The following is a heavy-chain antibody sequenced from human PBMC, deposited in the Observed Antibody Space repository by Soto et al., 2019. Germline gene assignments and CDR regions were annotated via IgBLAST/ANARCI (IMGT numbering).Heavy chain of an antibody. CDR3: AKEVLTTVVPPMGFDY. V-gene: IGHV3-30*18. J-gene: IGHJ4*02. CDR2: ISYDGSNK. CDR1: GFTFSSYG. D-gene: IGHD4-17*01. Sequence: PGGSLRLSCAASGFTFSSYGMHWVRQAPGKGLEWVAVISYDGSNKYYADSVKGRFTISRDNSKNTLYLQMNSLRAEDTAVYYCAKEVLTTVVPPMGFDYWGQGTLVTVSS.